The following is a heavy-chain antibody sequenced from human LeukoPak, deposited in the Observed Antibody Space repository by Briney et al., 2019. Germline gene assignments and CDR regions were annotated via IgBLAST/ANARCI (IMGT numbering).Heavy chain of an antibody. V-gene: IGHV5-51*01. D-gene: IGHD2-15*01. CDR3: ARQEYCSGGSCYTWFDP. CDR2: IYPADSDI. CDR1: GYSFTSYW. J-gene: IGHJ5*02. Sequence: RLGESLKISCKGSGYSFTSYWIGWVRQMPGKGLEWMGIIYPADSDIRYSPSFQGQVTISADKSISTAYLQWSSLKASDTAMYYCARQEYCSGGSCYTWFDPWGQGTLVIVSS.